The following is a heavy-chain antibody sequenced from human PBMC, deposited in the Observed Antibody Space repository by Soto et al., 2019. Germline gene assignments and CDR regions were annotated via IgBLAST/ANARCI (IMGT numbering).Heavy chain of an antibody. V-gene: IGHV3-23*01. J-gene: IGHJ6*02. CDR3: AKGRAPVLGRGMDV. Sequence: GGSLRLSFAASGFTFSSYAMSWVRQAAGKGLEWVSDISDSGGTTYYADSVKGRFTISRDSSKNTLYLQMNSLRAGDTAVYYCAKGRAPVLGRGMDVWGQGTTVTVSS. CDR1: GFTFSSYA. CDR2: ISDSGGTT.